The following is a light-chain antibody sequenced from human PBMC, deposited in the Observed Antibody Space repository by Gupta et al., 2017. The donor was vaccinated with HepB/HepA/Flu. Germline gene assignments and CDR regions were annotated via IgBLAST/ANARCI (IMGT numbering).Light chain of an antibody. V-gene: IGKV1-9*01. Sequence: DIQLTQSPSFLSASVGDRVTITCRASQEISSYLAWYQQKPGTAPKLLISAASTVQSGVPSRFSGSGSATALTLAIISRQPQDFATYYCQQGKSSPLTFGHGTKVDIK. CDR3: QQGKSSPLT. J-gene: IGKJ3*01. CDR1: QEISSY. CDR2: AAS.